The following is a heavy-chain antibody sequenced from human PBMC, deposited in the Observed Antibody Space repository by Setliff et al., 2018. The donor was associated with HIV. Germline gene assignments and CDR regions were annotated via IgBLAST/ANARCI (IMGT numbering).Heavy chain of an antibody. V-gene: IGHV4-34*01. J-gene: IGHJ3*02. CDR1: GGSFSGYY. CDR2: INHRGST. CDR3: ARGYEGSSPGGAFDI. Sequence: PSETLSLTCAVYGGSFSGYYWSWIRQPPGKGLEWIGEINHRGSTNYNPSLKSRVTLSVDTSKNQFSVRLSSVTAADTAVYYCARGYEGSSPGGAFDIWGLGTMVT. D-gene: IGHD6-6*01.